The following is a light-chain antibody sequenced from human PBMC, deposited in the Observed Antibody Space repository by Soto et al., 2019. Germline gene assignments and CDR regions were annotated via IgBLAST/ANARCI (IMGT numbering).Light chain of an antibody. V-gene: IGKV3D-15*02. Sequence: EIVIMESPSTLSVSPGARATLSCRASHSVSSNLAWYQQKPGQAPRLLIYGASTRATGIPARFSGSGSGTDFTLTISRLEPGDFAVYYCQQYGYSSWTFGQGTKVDI. CDR3: QQYGYSSWT. J-gene: IGKJ1*01. CDR2: GAS. CDR1: HSVSSN.